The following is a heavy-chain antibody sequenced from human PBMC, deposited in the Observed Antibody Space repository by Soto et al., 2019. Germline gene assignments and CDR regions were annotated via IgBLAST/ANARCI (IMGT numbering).Heavy chain of an antibody. CDR2: ISSSSSTI. CDR1: GFTFSSYS. V-gene: IGHV3-48*01. Sequence: EVQLVESGGGLVQPGGSLRLSCAASGFTFSSYSMNWVRQAPGKGLEWVSYISSSSSTIYYADSVKGRFTISRDNAKNSLYLQMNSLRAEDTAVYYCARDPLSFDVVVQAAILDYWGHGSLVAVSA. CDR3: ARDPLSFDVVVQAAILDY. D-gene: IGHD2-2*01. J-gene: IGHJ4*01.